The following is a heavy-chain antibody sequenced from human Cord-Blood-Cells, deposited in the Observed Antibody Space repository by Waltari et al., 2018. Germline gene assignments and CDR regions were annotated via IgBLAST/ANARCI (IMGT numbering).Heavy chain of an antibody. J-gene: IGHJ4*02. D-gene: IGHD3-10*01. CDR2: INQSGST. CDR1: GGSFSGYY. V-gene: IGHV4-34*01. CDR3: ARGRFIGYYYGSGSIPFDY. Sequence: QVQLQQWGAGLLKPSETLSLTCAVYGGSFSGYYWSWIRQPPGKGLEWIGEINQSGSTNYNPSLKSRVTISVDTSKNQFSLKLSSVTAADTAVYYCARGRFIGYYYGSGSIPFDYWGQGTLVTVSS.